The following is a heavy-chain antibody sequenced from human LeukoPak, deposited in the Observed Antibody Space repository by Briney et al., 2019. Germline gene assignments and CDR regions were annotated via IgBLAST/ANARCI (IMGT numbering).Heavy chain of an antibody. CDR3: ARDGVAADTYHFLVFSL. CDR1: GFTFSSYP. Sequence: GGSLRLSCVVSGFTFSSYPMSWVRQAPGKGLEWVSVISESGDVTHYADSMKGRFTISRDNTKNTLNLQMNGLRDEDTAVYYCARDGVAADTYHFLVFSLWGQGTLVTVSS. V-gene: IGHV3-23*01. CDR2: ISESGDVT. J-gene: IGHJ4*02. D-gene: IGHD2-15*01.